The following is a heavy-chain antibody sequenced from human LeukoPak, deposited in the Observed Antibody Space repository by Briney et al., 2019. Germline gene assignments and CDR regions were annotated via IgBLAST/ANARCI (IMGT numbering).Heavy chain of an antibody. V-gene: IGHV3-15*01. CDR1: GFTFSNAW. J-gene: IGHJ4*02. Sequence: GGSLRLSCAAYGFTFSNAWMSWVRQAPGKGLEWVGRIKSKTDGGTTDYAAPVKGRFTISRDDSKNTLYLQMNSLKTEDTAVYYCTTALGYCSSTSCYTGGPGDYWGQGTLVTVSS. CDR3: TTALGYCSSTSCYTGGPGDY. CDR2: IKSKTDGGTT. D-gene: IGHD2-2*02.